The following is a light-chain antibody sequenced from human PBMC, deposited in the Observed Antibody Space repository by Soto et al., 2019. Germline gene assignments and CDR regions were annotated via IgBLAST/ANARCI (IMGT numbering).Light chain of an antibody. V-gene: IGKV1-27*01. Sequence: DIQMTQSPTSLSASVGDRVTITCRASQGIRNFVAWYQQKPGKAPKLLIYAASTLPSGVPTRFSGSASGTDFTHTINSLQPEDVATYSCQKYSSVPVFGPGTKVEIK. CDR2: AAS. CDR3: QKYSSVPV. J-gene: IGKJ3*01. CDR1: QGIRNF.